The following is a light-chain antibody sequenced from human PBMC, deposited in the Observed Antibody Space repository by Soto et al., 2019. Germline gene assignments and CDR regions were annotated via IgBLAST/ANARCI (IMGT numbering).Light chain of an antibody. J-gene: IGKJ3*01. CDR2: KAS. Sequence: DIQMTQSPSTLSASVGDRVTISCRASQSISSSLAWYQQKPGKAPNLLIYKASSLQGGVPSRFIGSGSGTEFTLTSSSLQPDAFATYYFQQYNSYPFTFGPGTKVDIK. V-gene: IGKV1-5*03. CDR3: QQYNSYPFT. CDR1: QSISSS.